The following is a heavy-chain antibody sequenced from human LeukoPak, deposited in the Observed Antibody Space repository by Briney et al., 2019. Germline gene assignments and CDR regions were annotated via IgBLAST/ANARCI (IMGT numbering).Heavy chain of an antibody. CDR3: ARRDYYGSGSSYPFDY. CDR2: INHSGST. D-gene: IGHD3-10*01. V-gene: IGHV4-34*01. CDR1: GGSFSGYY. Sequence: PSETLSLTCAVYGGSFSGYYWSWIRQPPGKGLEWIGEINHSGSTNYNPSLKSRVTISVDTSKSQFSLKLSSVTAADTAVYYCARRDYYGSGSSYPFDYWGQGTLVTVSS. J-gene: IGHJ4*02.